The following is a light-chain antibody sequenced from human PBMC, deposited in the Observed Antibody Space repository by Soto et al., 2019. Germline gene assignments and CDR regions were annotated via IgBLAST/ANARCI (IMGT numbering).Light chain of an antibody. J-gene: IGLJ3*02. V-gene: IGLV2-14*01. Sequence: QSVLTQPASVSGSPGQSITISCTGTSSDVATYKYVSWYQQHPGKAPKLIIYEVISRPSGVSNRFSGSKSGNTASLTISGLQTEDEADYYCSSFTTSSTWVFGGGTKLTVL. CDR2: EVI. CDR3: SSFTTSSTWV. CDR1: SSDVATYKY.